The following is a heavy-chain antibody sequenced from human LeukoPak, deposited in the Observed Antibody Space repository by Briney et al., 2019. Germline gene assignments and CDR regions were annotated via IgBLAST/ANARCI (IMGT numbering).Heavy chain of an antibody. CDR1: GYTFTGYY. CDR2: TNPNSGGT. Sequence: ASVKVSCKASGYTFTGYYMHWVRQAPGQGLEWMGWTNPNSGGTNYAQKFQGRVTMTRDTSISTAYMELSRLRSDDTAVYYCARELATVTTLVFDYWGQGTLVTVSS. CDR3: ARELATVTTLVFDY. J-gene: IGHJ4*02. D-gene: IGHD4-17*01. V-gene: IGHV1-2*02.